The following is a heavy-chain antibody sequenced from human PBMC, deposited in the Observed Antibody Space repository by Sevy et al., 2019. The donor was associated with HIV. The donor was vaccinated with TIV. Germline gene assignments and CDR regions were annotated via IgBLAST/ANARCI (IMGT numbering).Heavy chain of an antibody. Sequence: GESLKISCAASGFNISSNYLSWVRQPPGKGLEWVSVIYGNNSTYYADFVKGRFTISRDNSKNTLYLQMNSLRVEDTAIYYCARGEQWLSFNYWGQGTLVTVSS. CDR2: IYGNNST. V-gene: IGHV3-53*01. D-gene: IGHD6-19*01. CDR1: GFNISSNY. J-gene: IGHJ4*02. CDR3: ARGEQWLSFNY.